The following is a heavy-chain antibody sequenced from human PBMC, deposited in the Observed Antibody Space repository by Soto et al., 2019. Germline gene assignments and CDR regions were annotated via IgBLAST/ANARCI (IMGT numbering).Heavy chain of an antibody. D-gene: IGHD3-16*02. V-gene: IGHV1-69*01. J-gene: IGHJ3*02. CDR1: GGTFSSYA. Sequence: QVQLVQSGAEVKKPGSSVKVSCKASGGTFSSYAISWVRQAPGQGLEWMGGIVPIIGAEQYAEKFRARVNITADEFTSTAYMEMSSLRSDDTAVYYCARGKPREIRLGGNIVVPNSDAFDIWDLWTMVTVSS. CDR2: IVPIIGAE. CDR3: ARGKPREIRLGGNIVVPNSDAFDI.